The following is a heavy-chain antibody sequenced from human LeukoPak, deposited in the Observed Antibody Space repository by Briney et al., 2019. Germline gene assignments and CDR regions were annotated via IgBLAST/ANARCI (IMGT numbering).Heavy chain of an antibody. J-gene: IGHJ4*02. CDR3: AKDTYSSSPYYFDY. CDR2: IKDDGSAK. V-gene: IGHV3-7*03. CDR1: GFTFSGYW. Sequence: GGSLRLSCAASGFTFSGYWMSWVRQAPGKGLEWVANIKDDGSAKYYVDSVKGRFTISRDNSKNTLFLQMNSLRAEDTAVYYCAKDTYSSSPYYFDYWGQGTLVTVSS. D-gene: IGHD6-6*01.